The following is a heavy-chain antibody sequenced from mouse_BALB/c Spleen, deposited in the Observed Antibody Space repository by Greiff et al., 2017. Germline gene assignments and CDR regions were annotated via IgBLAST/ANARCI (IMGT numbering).Heavy chain of an antibody. CDR2: ISYDGSN. Sequence: EVKVEESGPGLVKPSQSLSLTCSVTGYSITSGYYWNWIRQFPGNKLEWMGYISYDGSNNYNPSLKNRISITRDTSKNQFFLKLNSVTTEDTATYYCARVEPITTATWVDYWGQGTSVTVSS. V-gene: IGHV3-6*02. D-gene: IGHD1-2*01. CDR3: ARVEPITTATWVDY. J-gene: IGHJ4*01. CDR1: GYSITSGYY.